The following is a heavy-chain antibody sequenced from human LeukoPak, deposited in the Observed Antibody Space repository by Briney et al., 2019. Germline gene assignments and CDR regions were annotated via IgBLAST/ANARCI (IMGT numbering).Heavy chain of an antibody. CDR2: INPDGSTI. V-gene: IGHV3-74*01. CDR3: ARDHSSGWYSDYFDY. J-gene: IGHJ4*02. D-gene: IGHD6-19*01. Sequence: GGSLRLSCAASGFTFSNYWVHWVRQAPGKGLVWVSRINPDGSTINYADSVKGRFTISRDNSKSTLYLQMNSLRAEDTAVYYCARDHSSGWYSDYFDYWGQGTLVTVSS. CDR1: GFTFSNYW.